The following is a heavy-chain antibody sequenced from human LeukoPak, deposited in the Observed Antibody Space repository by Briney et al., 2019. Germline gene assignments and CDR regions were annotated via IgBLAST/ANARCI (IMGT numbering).Heavy chain of an antibody. CDR1: GFTFSSYE. J-gene: IGHJ4*02. Sequence: GGSLRLSCAASGFTFSSYEMNWVRQAPGKGLEWVSYISSSGSTIYYADSVKGRFTISIDNAKNSLYLQMNTLRAEDTAVYYCASELAAAAGAIDYWGQGTLVTVSS. CDR3: ASELAAAAGAIDY. CDR2: ISSSGSTI. D-gene: IGHD6-13*01. V-gene: IGHV3-48*03.